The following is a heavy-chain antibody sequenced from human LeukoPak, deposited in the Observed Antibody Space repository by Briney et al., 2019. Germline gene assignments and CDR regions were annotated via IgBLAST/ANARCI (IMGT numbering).Heavy chain of an antibody. CDR1: GASISSYY. J-gene: IGHJ5*02. CDR3: ARHRYYYDSSGYYYQP. D-gene: IGHD3-22*01. Sequence: SETLSLTCTVSGASISSYYWSWIRQPPGKGLEWIGYIYYSGSTNYNPSLKSRVTISVDTSKNQFSLRLSSETAADTAVYYCARHRYYYDSSGYYYQPWGQGTLVTVSS. V-gene: IGHV4-59*01. CDR2: IYYSGST.